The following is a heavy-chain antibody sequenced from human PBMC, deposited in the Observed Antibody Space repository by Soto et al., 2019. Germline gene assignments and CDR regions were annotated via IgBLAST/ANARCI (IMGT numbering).Heavy chain of an antibody. J-gene: IGHJ3*02. CDR3: ARGGCSGGSCYDAFDI. Sequence: QVQLVQSGAEVQKPGSSVKVSCKASGGTFSSYTISWVRQAPGQGLEWMGRIIPILGIANYAQKFQGRVTITADKSTSTAYMELSSLRSEDTAVYYCARGGCSGGSCYDAFDIWGQGTMVTVSS. D-gene: IGHD2-15*01. CDR2: IIPILGIA. V-gene: IGHV1-69*02. CDR1: GGTFSSYT.